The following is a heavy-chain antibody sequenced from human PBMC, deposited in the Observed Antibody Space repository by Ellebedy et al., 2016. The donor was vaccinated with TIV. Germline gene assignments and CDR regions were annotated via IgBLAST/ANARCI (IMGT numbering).Heavy chain of an antibody. CDR1: GFTFHNYA. Sequence: GESLKISXAASGFTFHNYAMSWVRQAPGRGLEWVSVIYAGGTTDYVASVKGRFSISRDTSKNTLFLQMNSLRADDTAIYYCAVGRPNYGDFPSWGQGTLVTVSS. CDR2: IYAGGTT. CDR3: AVGRPNYGDFPS. V-gene: IGHV3-23*03. D-gene: IGHD4-17*01. J-gene: IGHJ5*02.